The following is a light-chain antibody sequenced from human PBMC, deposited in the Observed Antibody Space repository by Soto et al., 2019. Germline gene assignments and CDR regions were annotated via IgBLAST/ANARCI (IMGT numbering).Light chain of an antibody. CDR1: ESLSTY. Sequence: EIVMTQSPATLSVSPGERVTLSCRASESLSTYLAWYQQKPGQAPRLLIYGASTKATGIPARFSGSGSATDFTLTISCLQAEDFAVFYCQSYTDWTFTFCQGTKVDIK. CDR3: QSYTDWTFT. CDR2: GAS. V-gene: IGKV3-15*01. J-gene: IGKJ2*01.